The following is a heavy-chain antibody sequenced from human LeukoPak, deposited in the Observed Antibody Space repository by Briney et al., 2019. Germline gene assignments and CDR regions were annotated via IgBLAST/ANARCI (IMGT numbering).Heavy chain of an antibody. CDR3: ARDFPSRIAVAGTNPGDY. CDR1: GYTFTSYG. Sequence: ASVKVSCKASGYTFTSYGISWVRQAPGQGLEWMGWISAYNGNTNYAQKFQGRVTMTTDRSTSTAYMELRSLRSDDTAVFYCARDFPSRIAVAGTNPGDYWGQGTLVTVSS. J-gene: IGHJ4*02. V-gene: IGHV1-18*01. D-gene: IGHD6-19*01. CDR2: ISAYNGNT.